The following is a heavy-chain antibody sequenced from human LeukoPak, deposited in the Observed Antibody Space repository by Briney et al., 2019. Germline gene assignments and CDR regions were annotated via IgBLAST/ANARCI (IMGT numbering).Heavy chain of an antibody. D-gene: IGHD2-2*01. CDR2: ISASDGAT. J-gene: IGHJ4*02. Sequence: ASVKVSFKSSGYTFNNYGISWVRQAPGQGLELMGWISASDGATTFQQNLQGRVTMTTDTSTTTAYMELRSPRTADTAVYYCARVPPSAHQLLSSAYWGQGTLVTVSS. CDR3: ARVPPSAHQLLSSAY. V-gene: IGHV1-18*01. CDR1: GYTFNNYG.